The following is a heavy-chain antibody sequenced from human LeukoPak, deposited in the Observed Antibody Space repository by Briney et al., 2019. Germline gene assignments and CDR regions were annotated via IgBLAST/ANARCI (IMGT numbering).Heavy chain of an antibody. D-gene: IGHD5-18*01. V-gene: IGHV1-2*02. Sequence: ASVNVSCKASGYTFTTFYMHWVRQAPGQGLEWMGWINPNSGGTKYAQKFQGRVTMARDTSISTAYMELSRLRSDDTAVYYCATEVTDWGQGTLVTVSS. CDR3: ATEVTD. CDR1: GYTFTTFY. CDR2: INPNSGGT. J-gene: IGHJ4*02.